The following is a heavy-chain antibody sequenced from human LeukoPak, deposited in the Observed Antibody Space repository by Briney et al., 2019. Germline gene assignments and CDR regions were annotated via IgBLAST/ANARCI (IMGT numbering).Heavy chain of an antibody. V-gene: IGHV3-23*01. CDR3: AKDRRSWYSSGWLLDY. Sequence: PGGSLRLSCAASGVTFRSYAMSWVRQAPGKGLEWVSAISGSVGSTYYADSVKGRFTISRDNSNHTLYLQMNSLRAEDTAVYYCAKDRRSWYSSGWLLDYWGQGTLVTVSS. CDR2: ISGSVGST. D-gene: IGHD6-19*01. CDR1: GVTFRSYA. J-gene: IGHJ4*02.